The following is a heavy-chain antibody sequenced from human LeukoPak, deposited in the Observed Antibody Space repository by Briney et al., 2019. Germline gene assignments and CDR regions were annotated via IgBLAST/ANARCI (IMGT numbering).Heavy chain of an antibody. CDR2: IYNSGGT. J-gene: IGHJ4*02. D-gene: IGHD3-22*01. V-gene: IGHV4-31*03. CDR1: SGSISSRGYY. Sequence: PSQTLSLTCTVSSGSISSRGYYWNWIRQHPGKGLEWIGYIYNSGGTKYNPSLKSRVTIPVDTSKNQFTLKLNSVTAADTAVYYCARNYYDTSDYYFGNFDYWGQGTLVTVSS. CDR3: ARNYYDTSDYYFGNFDY.